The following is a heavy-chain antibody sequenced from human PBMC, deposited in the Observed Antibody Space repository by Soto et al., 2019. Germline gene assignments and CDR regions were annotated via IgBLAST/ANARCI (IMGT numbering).Heavy chain of an antibody. Sequence: SETLSLTCAVYGGSFSGYYWSWLRQPPGKGLEWIGEINHSGSTNYNPSLKSRVTISVDTSKNQFSLKLSSVTAADTAVYYRARVGGYCSSTSCASWGQGTLVTVSS. CDR1: GGSFSGYY. CDR2: INHSGST. CDR3: ARVGGYCSSTSCAS. D-gene: IGHD2-2*03. V-gene: IGHV4-34*01. J-gene: IGHJ4*02.